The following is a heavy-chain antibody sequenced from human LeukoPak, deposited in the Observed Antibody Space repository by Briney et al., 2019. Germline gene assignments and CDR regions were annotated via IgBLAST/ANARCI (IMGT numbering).Heavy chain of an antibody. CDR2: ISGSGGST. D-gene: IGHD3-10*01. V-gene: IGHV3-23*01. CDR3: ATTMIWGVITDY. CDR1: GFTFSSYA. J-gene: IGHJ4*02. Sequence: GGSLRLSCAASGFTFSSYAMSWVRQAPGKGLDWVSGISGSGGSTYYADSVKGRFTISRDNSKNTLYLQMNSLRTEDTAVYYCATTMIWGVITDYWGQGTLVTVSS.